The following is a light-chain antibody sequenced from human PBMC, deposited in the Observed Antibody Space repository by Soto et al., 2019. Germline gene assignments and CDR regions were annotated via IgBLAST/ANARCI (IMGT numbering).Light chain of an antibody. CDR1: QSVSSY. J-gene: IGKJ1*01. Sequence: EIVLTQSPATLSLSPGERATLSCRASQSVSSYLAWYQQKPGQAPRLLIYDASNRATGIPARISGSGSGTDFTLTIDSLQPEDFATYYRQQSYSRVTFGQGTKVDIK. V-gene: IGKV3-11*01. CDR2: DAS. CDR3: QQSYSRVT.